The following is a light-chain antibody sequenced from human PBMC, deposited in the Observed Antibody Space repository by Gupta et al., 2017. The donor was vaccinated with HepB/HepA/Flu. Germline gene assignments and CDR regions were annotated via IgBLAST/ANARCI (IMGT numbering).Light chain of an antibody. V-gene: IGLV1-40*01. J-gene: IGLJ2*01. Sequence: QSVLTQPPSVSGAPGQRVTISCTGSSSNIGAGYDVHWYQQLPGTPPNLRLYVNSNRPSGAPDRLSGSKSGTPASLAITGLQAEDEADYYCQSYDSSLSGSAVFGGGTKLTVL. CDR2: VNS. CDR1: SSNIGAGYD. CDR3: QSYDSSLSGSAV.